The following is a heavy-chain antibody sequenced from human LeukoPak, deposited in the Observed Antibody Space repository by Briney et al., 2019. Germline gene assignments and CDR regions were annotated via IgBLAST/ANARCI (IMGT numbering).Heavy chain of an antibody. Sequence: SETLSLTCAVYDGSFSGYYWSWIRQPPGKGLEWIGEINQSGITNHNPSLKSRVTISVDTSKNQFTLKVRSVTAADTGVYFCARKGLRPLEWLSEYFFDYWGQGTLVSVAS. CDR2: INQSGIT. D-gene: IGHD3-3*01. CDR3: ARKGLRPLEWLSEYFFDY. J-gene: IGHJ4*02. CDR1: DGSFSGYY. V-gene: IGHV4-34*01.